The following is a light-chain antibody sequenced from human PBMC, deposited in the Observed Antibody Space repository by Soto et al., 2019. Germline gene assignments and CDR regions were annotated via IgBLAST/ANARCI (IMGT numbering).Light chain of an antibody. J-gene: IGKJ5*01. CDR2: DAS. Sequence: DTVLPQSPATLSLSPGAAFPLSCRDSPRVRRHLAWHQQRPGQPPRLLIYDASYRATGVPLRFSGSGSGTEFTLTISSLESGDSAIYYCQQRSDWPPITFCQGTRLEIK. CDR1: PRVRRH. V-gene: IGKV3-11*01. CDR3: QQRSDWPPIT.